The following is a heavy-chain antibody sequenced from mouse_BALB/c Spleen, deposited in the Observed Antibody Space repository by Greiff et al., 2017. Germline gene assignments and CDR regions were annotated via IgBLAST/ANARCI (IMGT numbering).Heavy chain of an antibody. V-gene: IGHV2-9*02. Sequence: QVQLKESGPGLVAPSQSLSITCTVSGFSLTSYGVHWVRQPPGKGLEWLGVIWAGGSTNYNSALMSRLSISKDNSKSQDFLKMKSLQTDDTAMYYWARGGGYDGYYVRYFDVWGAGTTVTVSS. J-gene: IGHJ1*01. CDR2: IWAGGST. D-gene: IGHD2-3*01. CDR1: GFSLTSYG. CDR3: ARGGGYDGYYVRYFDV.